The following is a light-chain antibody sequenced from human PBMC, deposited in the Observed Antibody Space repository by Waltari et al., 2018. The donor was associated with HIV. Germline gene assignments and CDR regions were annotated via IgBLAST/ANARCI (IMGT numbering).Light chain of an antibody. Sequence: QSELTQPPSVSGAPGQRVTISCPGSSSNLGAGYDVPWYQQLPGTAPKLLIYGNSNRPSGVPDRFSGSKSGTSASLAITGLQAEDEADYYCQSYDSSLSPWVFGGGTKLTVL. CDR1: SSNLGAGYD. J-gene: IGLJ3*02. V-gene: IGLV1-40*01. CDR3: QSYDSSLSPWV. CDR2: GNS.